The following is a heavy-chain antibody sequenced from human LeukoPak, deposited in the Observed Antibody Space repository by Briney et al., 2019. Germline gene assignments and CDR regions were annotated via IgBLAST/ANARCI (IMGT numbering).Heavy chain of an antibody. J-gene: IGHJ4*02. D-gene: IGHD6-13*01. Sequence: ASVKVSCKASGYTFTGYYMHWVRQAPGQGLEWMGWINPNSGGTNYAQKFQGRVTMTRDTSISTAYMELSRLRSDDTAVYYCARARYSSSWYTDYWGQGTLVTVSS. CDR3: ARARYSSSWYTDY. V-gene: IGHV1-2*02. CDR2: INPNSGGT. CDR1: GYTFTGYY.